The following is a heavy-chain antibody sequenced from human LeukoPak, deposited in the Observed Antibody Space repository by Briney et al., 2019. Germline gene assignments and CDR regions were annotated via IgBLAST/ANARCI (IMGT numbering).Heavy chain of an antibody. CDR2: IRYDGSNK. D-gene: IGHD3-22*01. J-gene: IGHJ4*02. V-gene: IGHV3-30*02. Sequence: GGSLRLSCAASGFTFSSYGMHWVRQAPGKGLEWVAFIRYDGSNKYYADSVKGRFTISRDNSKNTLYLQMNSLRAEDTAVYYCAKEMYYYDSSGYPFDYWGQGTLVTVSS. CDR1: GFTFSSYG. CDR3: AKEMYYYDSSGYPFDY.